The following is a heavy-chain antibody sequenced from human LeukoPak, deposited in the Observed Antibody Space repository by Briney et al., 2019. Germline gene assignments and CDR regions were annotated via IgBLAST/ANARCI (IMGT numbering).Heavy chain of an antibody. CDR3: ARQVGGSKQVDY. J-gene: IGHJ4*02. CDR2: LFYTGVT. D-gene: IGHD1-26*01. V-gene: IGHV4-34*12. Sequence: SETLSLTCAVYGGSFSGYYWSWIRQPPGKGLEWLGSLFYTGVTYYNPSLKSRVTISVDTSKNQFSLKLSSVTAPDTAVYYCARQVGGSKQVDYWGQGTLVTVSS. CDR1: GGSFSGYY.